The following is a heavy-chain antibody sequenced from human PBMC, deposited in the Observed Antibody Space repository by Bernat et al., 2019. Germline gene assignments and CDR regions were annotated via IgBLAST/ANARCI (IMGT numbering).Heavy chain of an antibody. V-gene: IGHV3-74*01. CDR3: ERDLVGARYLVY. J-gene: IGHJ4*02. CDR1: GFTFSSYW. CDR2: ISSDGSDT. D-gene: IGHD2-8*02. Sequence: EVQLVESGGGLVQPGGSLRLSCTASGFTFSSYWMHWVRQAPGKGLVWVSRISSDGSDTDYADSVKGRFTISRDNAENTLYLQMNSLRAEDTAVYYCERDLVGARYLVYWGQGTLVTVSS.